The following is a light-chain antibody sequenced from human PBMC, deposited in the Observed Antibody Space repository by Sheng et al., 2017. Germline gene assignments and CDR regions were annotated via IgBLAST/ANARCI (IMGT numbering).Light chain of an antibody. Sequence: EIVLTQSPATLSVSPGERVTLSCRASQSVSINLAWYQVKPGQAPRLLIYDASNRATGIPARFSGSGSGTDFTLTISSLEPEDFAIYYCQERRNWPPITFGQGTRLEIK. CDR1: QSVSIN. CDR3: QERRNWPPIT. V-gene: IGKV3-11*01. CDR2: DAS. J-gene: IGKJ5*01.